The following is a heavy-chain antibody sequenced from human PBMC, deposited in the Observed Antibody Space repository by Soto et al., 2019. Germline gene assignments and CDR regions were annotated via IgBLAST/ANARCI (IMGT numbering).Heavy chain of an antibody. CDR1: GFTFSSYA. V-gene: IGHV3-23*01. CDR2: ISGSGGST. D-gene: IGHD3-10*01. J-gene: IGHJ4*02. Sequence: EVQLLESGGGLVQPGGSVRLSCAASGFTFSSYAMSWVRQAPGKGLEWVSAISGSGGSTYYADSVKGRFTISRDNSKNTLYLQMNSLRAEDTAVYYCAKDGAHIMVRGVPFDYWGQGTLVTVSS. CDR3: AKDGAHIMVRGVPFDY.